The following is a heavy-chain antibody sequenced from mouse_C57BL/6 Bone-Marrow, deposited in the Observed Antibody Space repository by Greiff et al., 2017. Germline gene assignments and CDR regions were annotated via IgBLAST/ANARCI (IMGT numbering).Heavy chain of an antibody. J-gene: IGHJ2*01. Sequence: VQLVESGPGLVQPSQSLSITCTVSGFSLTSYGVHWVRQSPGKGLEWLGVIWRGGSTDYNAALMSRLSITKDNSKSQVFFKMNSLQADDTAIYSCSNNRYYYGLYFDYWGQGTTLTVSS. D-gene: IGHD1-1*01. CDR2: IWRGGST. CDR1: GFSLTSYG. V-gene: IGHV2-5*01. CDR3: SNNRYYYGLYFDY.